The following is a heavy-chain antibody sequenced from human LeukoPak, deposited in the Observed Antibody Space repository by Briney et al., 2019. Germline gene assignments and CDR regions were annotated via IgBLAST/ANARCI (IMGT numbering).Heavy chain of an antibody. D-gene: IGHD4-11*01. CDR3: AREKGSSNYDS. CDR1: GFAFNTYW. V-gene: IGHV3-74*01. Sequence: GESLRLSCAASGFAFNTYWIHWVRQIPGKGLVWVSRINGDGSSTAYADSVKGRFTISRDNAKNTLYLQMNSLRAEDTAVYYCAREKGSSNYDSWGQGTLVTLSS. CDR2: INGDGSST. J-gene: IGHJ5*01.